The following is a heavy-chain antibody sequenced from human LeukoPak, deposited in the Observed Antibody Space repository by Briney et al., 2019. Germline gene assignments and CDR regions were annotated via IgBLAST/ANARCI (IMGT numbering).Heavy chain of an antibody. CDR1: GFTFDDYA. CDR3: AKGDYYYYGMDV. J-gene: IGHJ6*02. CDR2: ISWNSGSI. V-gene: IGHV3-9*01. Sequence: GRSLRLSCAASGFTFDDYAMHWVRQAPGKGLEWVSGISWNSGSIGYADSVKGRFTISRDNAKNSLYLQMNSLRAEDTALYYCAKGDYYYYGMDVWGQGTTVTVSS.